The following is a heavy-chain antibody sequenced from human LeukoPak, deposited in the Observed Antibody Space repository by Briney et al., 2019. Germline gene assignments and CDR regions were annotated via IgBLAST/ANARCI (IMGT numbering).Heavy chain of an antibody. CDR3: ARNILFAFDI. V-gene: IGHV3-33*01. J-gene: IGHJ3*02. CDR2: IWYDGSKE. CDR1: GFTLSSYG. Sequence: DRSLRLSCAASGFTLSSYGMHWVRQAPGKGLEWVTLIWYDGSKEYYADSVKGRFTVSRDNSKNTLYLQMNSLRAEDTAVYYCARNILFAFDIWGQGTMVTVSS.